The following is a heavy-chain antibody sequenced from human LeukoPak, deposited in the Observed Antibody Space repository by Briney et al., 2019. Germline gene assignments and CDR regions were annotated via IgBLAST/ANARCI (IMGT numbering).Heavy chain of an antibody. CDR2: VSGSGGST. CDR3: AKGARRFLEWLLDYYYYMDV. V-gene: IGHV3-23*01. J-gene: IGHJ6*03. CDR1: GFTFSSYA. D-gene: IGHD3-3*01. Sequence: PGGSLRLSCAASGFTFSSYAMSWVRQAPGKGLEWASAVSGSGGSTYYADSVKGRFTISRDNSKNTLYLQMNSLRAEDTAVYYCAKGARRFLEWLLDYYYYMDVWGKGTTVTVSS.